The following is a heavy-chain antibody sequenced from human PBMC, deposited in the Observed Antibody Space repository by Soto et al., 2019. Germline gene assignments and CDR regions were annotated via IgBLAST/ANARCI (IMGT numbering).Heavy chain of an antibody. V-gene: IGHV1-8*01. Sequence: ASVKVSCKASGYTFTSYDINWVRQATGQGLEWMGWMNPNSGNTGYAQKFQGRATMTRNTSISTAYMELSSLRSEDTAVYYCARGEGYGDYYYYGMDVWGQGTTVTVSS. CDR2: MNPNSGNT. CDR1: GYTFTSYD. CDR3: ARGEGYGDYYYYGMDV. J-gene: IGHJ6*02. D-gene: IGHD4-17*01.